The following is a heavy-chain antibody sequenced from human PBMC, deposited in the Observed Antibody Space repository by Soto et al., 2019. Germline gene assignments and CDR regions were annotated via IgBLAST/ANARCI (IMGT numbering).Heavy chain of an antibody. CDR1: GGSISSGGYY. CDR2: IYYSGST. CDR3: AGDDVRNYDSRGYTYYYYYGMDV. J-gene: IGHJ6*02. D-gene: IGHD3-22*01. Sequence: LSLTCTVSGGSISSGGYYWSWIRQHPGEGLEWIGDIYYSGSTNYNPSLKSRVTISVYTSKNQFSLKLSSVTAADTAVYYGAGDDVRNYDSRGYTYYYYYGMDVWGQRTTVPVSS. V-gene: IGHV4-61*08.